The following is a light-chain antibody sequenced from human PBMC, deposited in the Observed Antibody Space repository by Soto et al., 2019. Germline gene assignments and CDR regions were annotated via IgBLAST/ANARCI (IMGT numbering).Light chain of an antibody. CDR2: DGS. CDR1: QSIGGW. Sequence: DIQMTQSPSTLSASVGDRGTITCRARQSIGGWLAWYQQKPGKAPNLLIFDGSSLKSGVPSRFSGSGSGTEFTLTISSLQPVDFATYYCQNYDSYSLTFGQGTKVDIK. V-gene: IGKV1-5*01. J-gene: IGKJ1*01. CDR3: QNYDSYSLT.